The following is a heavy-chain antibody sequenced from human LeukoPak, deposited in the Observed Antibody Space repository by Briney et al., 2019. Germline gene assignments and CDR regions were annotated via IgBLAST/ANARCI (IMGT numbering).Heavy chain of an antibody. CDR3: ARDPSNSSGYPAHFDS. CDR1: GYTFNHHG. D-gene: IGHD3-22*01. CDR2: ISCYNGDT. Sequence: ASVKVSCKASGYTFNHHGISWVRQAPGQGLEWMGWISCYNGDTMYAQNVQGRVTMTTDTSTRTAYIELRSLRSDDTAMYYCARDPSNSSGYPAHFDSWGQGTLVTVSS. V-gene: IGHV1-18*01. J-gene: IGHJ4*02.